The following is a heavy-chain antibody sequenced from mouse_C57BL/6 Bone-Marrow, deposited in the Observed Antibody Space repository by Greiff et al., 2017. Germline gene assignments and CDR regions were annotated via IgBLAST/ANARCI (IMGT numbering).Heavy chain of an antibody. CDR1: GYTFTSYG. Sequence: VQLKESGAELARPGASVKLSCKASGYTFTSYGISWVKQRTGQGLEWIGEIYPRSGNTYYNEKFKGKATLTADKSSSTAYMALRSLTSEDSAVYFCARVGYYWFAYWGQGTLVTVSA. CDR2: IYPRSGNT. J-gene: IGHJ3*01. V-gene: IGHV1-81*01. D-gene: IGHD2-3*01. CDR3: ARVGYYWFAY.